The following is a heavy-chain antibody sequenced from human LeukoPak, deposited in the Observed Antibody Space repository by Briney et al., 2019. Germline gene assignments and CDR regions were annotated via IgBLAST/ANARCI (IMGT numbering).Heavy chain of an antibody. CDR3: ARTPLGKMHAFDI. V-gene: IGHV1-18*01. J-gene: IGHJ3*02. D-gene: IGHD7-27*01. Sequence: ASVKVSCKASGYTFTNDGISWVRQAPGQGLEWMGWIGTKSGNTSYAPSFQARVTLTTDTSSTTAYMELRSLTSDDTAAYYCARTPLGKMHAFDIWGQGTIVTVSS. CDR2: IGTKSGNT. CDR1: GYTFTNDG.